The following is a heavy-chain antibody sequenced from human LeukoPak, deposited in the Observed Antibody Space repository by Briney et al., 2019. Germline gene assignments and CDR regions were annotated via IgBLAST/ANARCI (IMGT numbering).Heavy chain of an antibody. D-gene: IGHD2-2*01. J-gene: IGHJ4*02. Sequence: GGSLRLSCAVPGVTFSSYSMNWVRQAPGKGVEWVSSISSSSSYINYEDSVKGRFTIPRDNAKHSLYLHMNSLRAGDTAVYYCAREGYCSSTSCYPLDYWGQGTLVTVSS. CDR3: AREGYCSSTSCYPLDY. CDR1: GVTFSSYS. V-gene: IGHV3-21*01. CDR2: ISSSSSYI.